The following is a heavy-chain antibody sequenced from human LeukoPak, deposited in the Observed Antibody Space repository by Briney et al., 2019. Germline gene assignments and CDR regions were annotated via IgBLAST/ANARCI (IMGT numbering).Heavy chain of an antibody. Sequence: GGSLRLSCAASGFTFSSYSMNWVRQAPGKGLEWVSYISSSGTAIYYADSVKGRFTISRDNGRNSLYLQMNSLRDEDTAVYYCAREPYCSGGSCYRHFDYWGQGTLVTVSS. CDR1: GFTFSSYS. V-gene: IGHV3-48*02. J-gene: IGHJ4*02. CDR3: AREPYCSGGSCYRHFDY. CDR2: ISSSGTAI. D-gene: IGHD2-15*01.